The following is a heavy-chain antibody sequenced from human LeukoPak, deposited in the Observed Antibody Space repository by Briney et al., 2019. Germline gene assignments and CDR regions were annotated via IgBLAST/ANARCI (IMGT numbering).Heavy chain of an antibody. D-gene: IGHD2-15*01. Sequence: SQTLSLTCAVYGGSFSVYYWSWIRHPPGKGLEWIGEINHSGNTNYNPSLKSRVTISVDTTKNQYSLKLSSVTAAETAVYYGARGTRGRQKPNDYWGQGTLVTVSS. V-gene: IGHV4-34*01. CDR3: ARGTRGRQKPNDY. CDR2: INHSGNT. J-gene: IGHJ4*02. CDR1: GGSFSVYY.